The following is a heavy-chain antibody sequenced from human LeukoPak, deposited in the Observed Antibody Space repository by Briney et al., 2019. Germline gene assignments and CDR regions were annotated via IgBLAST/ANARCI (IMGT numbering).Heavy chain of an antibody. J-gene: IGHJ6*02. CDR2: INPNSGGT. CDR1: GYTFTGYY. CDR3: ARGGSSIAAAGIHYYYGMDV. D-gene: IGHD6-13*01. V-gene: IGHV1-2*04. Sequence: ASVKVSCEASGYTFTGYYMHWVRQAPGQGLEWMGWINPNSGGTNYAQKFQGWVTMTRDTSISTAYMELSRLRSDDTAVYYCARGGSSIAAAGIHYYYGMDVWGQGTTVTVSS.